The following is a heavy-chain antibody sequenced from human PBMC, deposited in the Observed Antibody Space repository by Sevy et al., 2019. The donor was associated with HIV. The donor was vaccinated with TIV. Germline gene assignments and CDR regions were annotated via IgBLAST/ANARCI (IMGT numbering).Heavy chain of an antibody. CDR2: ISSSGSTI. V-gene: IGHV3-11*01. CDR3: ARFSSVETAMAPDY. CDR1: GFTFSDYY. Sequence: GGSLRLSCAASGFTFSDYYMSWIRQAPGKGLEWVSYISSSGSTIYYADSVKGRFTISRDNAKNSLYLQMNSLRAEDTAVYYCARFSSVETAMAPDYWGQGTLVTVSS. J-gene: IGHJ4*02. D-gene: IGHD5-18*01.